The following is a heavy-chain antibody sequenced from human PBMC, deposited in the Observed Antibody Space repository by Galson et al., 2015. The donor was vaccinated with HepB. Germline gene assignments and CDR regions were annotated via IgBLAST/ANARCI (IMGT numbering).Heavy chain of an antibody. Sequence: CLRLSGAASKFTCSNNWLHWVRQAPLTGLVWVARIKSKRETADTAVSVKGRFTISRDNAKNRLFMDMDSLTVEDTAVYFCARTITPAPIPLFDSWGQGTLVTVSS. CDR3: ARTITPAPIPLFDS. J-gene: IGHJ4*02. CDR2: IKSKRETA. D-gene: IGHD3-10*01. CDR1: KFTCSNNW. V-gene: IGHV3-74*01.